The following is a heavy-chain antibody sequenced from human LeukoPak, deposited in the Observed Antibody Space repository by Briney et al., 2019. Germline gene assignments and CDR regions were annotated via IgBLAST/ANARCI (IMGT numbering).Heavy chain of an antibody. D-gene: IGHD6-19*01. CDR1: GGSISSYY. Sequence: SETLSLTCTVSGGSISSYYWSWIRQPPGKGLEWIGEINHSGSTNYNPSLKSRVTISVDTSKNQFSLKLSSVTAADTAVYYCARVSDYYYYMDVWGKGTTVTVSS. CDR3: ARVSDYYYYMDV. V-gene: IGHV4-34*01. J-gene: IGHJ6*03. CDR2: INHSGST.